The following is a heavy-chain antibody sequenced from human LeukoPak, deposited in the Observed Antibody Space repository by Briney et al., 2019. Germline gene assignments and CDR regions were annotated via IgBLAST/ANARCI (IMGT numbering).Heavy chain of an antibody. CDR3: AILPARDAFDI. Sequence: ASVKVSCKASGGTFSSYAISWVRQAPGQGLEWMGGIIPIFGTANYAQKFQGRVTITADESTSTAYIELSSLRSEDTAVYYCAILPARDAFDIWGQGTMVTVSS. J-gene: IGHJ3*02. V-gene: IGHV1-69*13. CDR1: GGTFSSYA. CDR2: IIPIFGTA.